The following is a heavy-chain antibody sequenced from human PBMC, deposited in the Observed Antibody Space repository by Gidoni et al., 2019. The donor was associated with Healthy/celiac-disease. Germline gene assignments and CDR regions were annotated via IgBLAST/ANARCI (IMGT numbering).Heavy chain of an antibody. D-gene: IGHD6-19*01. V-gene: IGHV4-34*01. Sequence: QVQLQQWGAGLLKPSETLSLTCAVYGGSFSGYYWSWIRQPPGKGLEWIGEINHSGSTNYNPSLKSRVTISVDTSKNQFSLKLSSVTAADTAVYYCARGTSGWYKRFFDYWGQGTLVTVSS. J-gene: IGHJ4*02. CDR1: GGSFSGYY. CDR2: INHSGST. CDR3: ARGTSGWYKRFFDY.